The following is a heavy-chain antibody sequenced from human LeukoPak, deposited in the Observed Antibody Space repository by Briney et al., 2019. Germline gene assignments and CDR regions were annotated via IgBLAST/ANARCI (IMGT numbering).Heavy chain of an antibody. CDR1: GFSFSASS. CDR3: TREGGSTDAGF. V-gene: IGHV3-21*06. J-gene: IGHJ4*02. CDR2: IFGDGPGL. D-gene: IGHD5/OR15-5a*01. Sequence: GGSLRLSCEASGFSFSASSMNWVRQAPGKGLEWVSSIFGDGPGLYYADSVKGRFTISRDNGKNSVYLEMSSLRDDDTAVYYCTREGGSTDAGFWGQGTLVSVCS.